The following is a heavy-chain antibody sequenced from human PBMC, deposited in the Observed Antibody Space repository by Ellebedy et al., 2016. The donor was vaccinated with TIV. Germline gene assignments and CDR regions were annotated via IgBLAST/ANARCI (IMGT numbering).Heavy chain of an antibody. J-gene: IGHJ1*01. CDR1: GYTFTTYW. V-gene: IGHV5-51*01. CDR3: GRRLTTAAIDH. D-gene: IGHD4-17*01. Sequence: PGGSLRLSCKGSGYTFTTYWIAWVRQVPGEGLEWMGIIYPGHSTTTYSPSFQGQVTISVDTSISTASLQWNSLQASDTAMYYCGRRLTTAAIDHWGQGTLVTVSS. CDR2: IYPGHSTT.